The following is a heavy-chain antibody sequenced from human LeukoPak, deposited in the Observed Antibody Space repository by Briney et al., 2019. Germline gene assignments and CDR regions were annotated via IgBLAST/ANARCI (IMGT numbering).Heavy chain of an antibody. D-gene: IGHD6-19*01. Sequence: PGRSLRLSCAASGFTSSSYGMHWVRQAPGKGLEWVAVISYDGSNKYYADSVKGRFTISRDNSKNTLYLQMNSLRAEDTAVYYCAKEEWLGTFDYWGQGTLVTVSS. J-gene: IGHJ4*02. V-gene: IGHV3-30*18. CDR3: AKEEWLGTFDY. CDR2: ISYDGSNK. CDR1: GFTSSSYG.